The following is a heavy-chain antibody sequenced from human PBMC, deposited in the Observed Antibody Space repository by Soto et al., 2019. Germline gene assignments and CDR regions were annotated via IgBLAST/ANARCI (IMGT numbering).Heavy chain of an antibody. CDR3: ARFEPYSGYDPFDY. CDR2: IKQDGSEK. D-gene: IGHD5-12*01. Sequence: PRRSLRLCCPACVLTFSIYWLSWFRQARGKGLELVPNIKQDGSEKYYVDSVKGRFTISRDNAKNSLYLHMSSLSAEGTAVYYFARFEPYSGYDPFDYWGQGTLVTVSS. J-gene: IGHJ4*02. CDR1: VLTFSIYW. V-gene: IGHV3-7*01.